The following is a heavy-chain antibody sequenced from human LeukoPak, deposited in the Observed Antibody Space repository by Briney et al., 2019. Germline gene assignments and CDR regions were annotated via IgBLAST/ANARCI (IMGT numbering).Heavy chain of an antibody. CDR1: GYTLISYG. Sequence: GASVKVSCKPSGYTLISYGISWVRQAPGQGREWMGWISTYNGNTNYAQKLQGRVTMTTDTLTSTVYMELRSLRSDDTAVYYCARERGSYSRVDYWGQGTLVTVSS. CDR3: ARERGSYSRVDY. CDR2: ISTYNGNT. D-gene: IGHD3-10*01. V-gene: IGHV1-18*01. J-gene: IGHJ4*02.